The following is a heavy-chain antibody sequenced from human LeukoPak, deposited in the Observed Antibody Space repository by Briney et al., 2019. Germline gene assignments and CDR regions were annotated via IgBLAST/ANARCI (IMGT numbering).Heavy chain of an antibody. Sequence: SVKVSCKASGGTFSSYAISWVRQAPGQGLEWMGGIIPIFGTANYAQKFQGRVTITADKSTSTAYMELSSLRSEDTAVYYCARDQLAYCGGDCYFLDWGQGTLVTVSS. CDR3: ARDQLAYCGGDCYFLD. V-gene: IGHV1-69*06. CDR1: GGTFSSYA. J-gene: IGHJ4*02. D-gene: IGHD2-21*02. CDR2: IIPIFGTA.